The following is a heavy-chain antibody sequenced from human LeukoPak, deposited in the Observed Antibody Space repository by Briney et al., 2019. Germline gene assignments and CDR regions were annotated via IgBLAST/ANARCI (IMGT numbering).Heavy chain of an antibody. CDR2: INQDGSEK. D-gene: IGHD4/OR15-4a*01. CDR1: GFTFSNHW. J-gene: IGHJ4*02. Sequence: PGGSLRLSCAASGFTFSNHWMNWLLQAPGKGLEGVANINQDGSEKNYVDSVKGRFTISRDNAKNSLYLKMNSLGAEDTAVYYCANDVGNYGDVADYWGQGTLVTVSS. CDR3: ANDVGNYGDVADY. V-gene: IGHV3-7*01.